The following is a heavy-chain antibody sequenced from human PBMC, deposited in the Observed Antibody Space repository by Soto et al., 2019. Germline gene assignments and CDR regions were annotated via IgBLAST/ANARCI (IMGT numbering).Heavy chain of an antibody. CDR2: INPNGGST. CDR1: GYTVTNYY. J-gene: IGHJ3*01. D-gene: IGHD4-4*01. CDR3: ARAAWTTVPNRMNYVFDF. Sequence: QVQLVQSGAEVKKPGASVRVSCKASGYTVTNYYIDWVRQAPGQGLEWMVIINPNGGSTTYLQKFQGGVTRTRDTSTSTVYMELSSLRSEDPAVYYCARAAWTTVPNRMNYVFDFWVQWTMVTVSS. V-gene: IGHV1-46*03.